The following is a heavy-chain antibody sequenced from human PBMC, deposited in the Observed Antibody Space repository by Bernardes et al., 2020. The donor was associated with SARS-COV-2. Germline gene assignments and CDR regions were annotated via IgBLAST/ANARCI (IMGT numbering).Heavy chain of an antibody. J-gene: IGHJ4*02. D-gene: IGHD1-26*01. CDR2: ISWNSGSI. CDR3: AKGGLSGSYYADY. CDR1: GFTFDDYA. V-gene: IGHV3-9*01. Sequence: GGSLRLSCAASGFTFDDYAMHWVRQAPGKGLEWVSGISWNSGSIGYADSVKGRFTISRDNAKNSLYLQMNSLRAEDTALYYCAKGGLSGSYYADYWGQGTLVTVSS.